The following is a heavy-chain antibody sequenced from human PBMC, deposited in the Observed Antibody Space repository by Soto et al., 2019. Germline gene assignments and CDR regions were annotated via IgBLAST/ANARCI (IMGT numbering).Heavy chain of an antibody. V-gene: IGHV3-48*01. CDR1: GFTFSSYS. D-gene: IGHD3-22*01. J-gene: IGHJ4*02. CDR2: ISASTSSI. Sequence: GGSLRLSCAASGFTFSSYSMNWVRQAPGKGLDWISYISASTSSIYYADSVQGRFTISRDNAKNSLYLQMNSLRAEDSAIYYCVRGNYEKSIDYWGQGTLVTVS. CDR3: VRGNYEKSIDY.